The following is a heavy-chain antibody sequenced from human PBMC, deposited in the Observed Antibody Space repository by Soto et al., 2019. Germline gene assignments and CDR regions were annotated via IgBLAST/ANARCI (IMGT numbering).Heavy chain of an antibody. D-gene: IGHD3-3*01. J-gene: IGHJ5*02. CDR1: GYTFTSYA. Sequence: ASVKVSCKASGYTFTSYAVHWVRQAPGQRLEWMGWINAGNGNTKYSQKFQGRVTITRDTSASTAYMELSSLRSEDTAVYYCARARYDFWTNWFDPWGQGTLVTVSS. V-gene: IGHV1-3*01. CDR2: INAGNGNT. CDR3: ARARYDFWTNWFDP.